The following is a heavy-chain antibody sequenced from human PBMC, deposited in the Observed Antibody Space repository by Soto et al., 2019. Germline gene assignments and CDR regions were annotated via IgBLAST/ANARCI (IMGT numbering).Heavy chain of an antibody. J-gene: IGHJ3*02. CDR3: ARVPRCGGDCYSYAFDI. CDR2: INAGNGNT. CDR1: GLTFSSSA. V-gene: IGHV1-3*01. D-gene: IGHD2-21*02. Sequence: GASVKASCKASGLTFSSSAVHWVRQARGHRLEWIRWINAGNGNTKYSQKFQGRVTITRDTSASTAYMELSSLRSEDTAVYYCARVPRCGGDCYSYAFDIWGQGTMVT.